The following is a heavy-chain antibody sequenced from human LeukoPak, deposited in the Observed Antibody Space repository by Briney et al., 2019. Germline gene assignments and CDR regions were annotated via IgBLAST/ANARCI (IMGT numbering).Heavy chain of an antibody. Sequence: GGSLRLSCIASGFTFSNAWMSWVRQVPGKGLEWLGRIKSNAAGGTTDYAAPVKGRVTVSRDDSRNTLYLQMNNLEIEDTAVYYCARDERAPHYYGNSGYWGQGTLVTVSS. CDR3: ARDERAPHYYGNSGY. J-gene: IGHJ4*02. CDR1: GFTFSNAW. V-gene: IGHV3-15*01. D-gene: IGHD3-3*01. CDR2: IKSNAAGGTT.